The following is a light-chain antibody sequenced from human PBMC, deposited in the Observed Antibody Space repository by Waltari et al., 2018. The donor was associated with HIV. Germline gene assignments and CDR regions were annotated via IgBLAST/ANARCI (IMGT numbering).Light chain of an antibody. CDR3: QQFNSYPYS. CDR1: QGISSY. V-gene: IGKV1-9*01. Sequence: DIQLTQSPSFLSASVGDRVTITCRASQGISSYLAWYQQKPGKAPKLLIYAASTLQSWVPSRFSGSGSGTEFTLTISSLQPEDFATYYCQQFNSYPYSFGQGTKLEIK. J-gene: IGKJ2*03. CDR2: AAS.